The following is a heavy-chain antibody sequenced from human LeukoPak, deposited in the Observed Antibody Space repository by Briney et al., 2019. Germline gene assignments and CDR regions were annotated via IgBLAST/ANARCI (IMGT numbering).Heavy chain of an antibody. V-gene: IGHV4-59*01. J-gene: IGHJ4*02. Sequence: SETLSLTCAVSGGSISSYYWNWIRQPPGQGLEWIGYIYYSGSTNYNPSLKSRVTISVDTSKNQFSLKLSSVTAADTAVYYCARGMQQLYHFDSWGRGTLVTVSS. CDR1: GGSISSYY. CDR2: IYYSGST. D-gene: IGHD6-13*01. CDR3: ARGMQQLYHFDS.